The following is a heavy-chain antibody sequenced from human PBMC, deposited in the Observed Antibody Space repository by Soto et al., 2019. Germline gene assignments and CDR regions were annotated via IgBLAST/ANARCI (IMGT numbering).Heavy chain of an antibody. CDR2: IFPGDSDT. V-gene: IGHV5-51*01. Sequence: PGESLKISCXVSGNTFNAYWIGWVRQMPGKGLEWMGIIFPGDSDTIYSPSFQGQVTMSVDKSINTAYLQWRSLTASDTAIYFCARASIVVTAIPSAFDVWGQGTMVTVSS. D-gene: IGHD2-21*02. CDR1: GNTFNAYW. CDR3: ARASIVVTAIPSAFDV. J-gene: IGHJ3*01.